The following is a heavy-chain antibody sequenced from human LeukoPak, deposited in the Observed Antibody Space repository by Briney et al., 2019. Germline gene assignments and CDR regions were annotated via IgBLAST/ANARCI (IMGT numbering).Heavy chain of an antibody. CDR2: ITANARSK. Sequence: GGSLRLSCAGSGFTFSDYTMHWVRQGPGKGLEYVSAITANARSKYHADSVRGRFTISRDNSKDTLYLQMGSLRPEDTAVYYCARGTLYSGWSYYLDYWGQGTLVTVSS. D-gene: IGHD6-19*01. V-gene: IGHV3-64*02. J-gene: IGHJ4*02. CDR3: ARGTLYSGWSYYLDY. CDR1: GFTFSDYT.